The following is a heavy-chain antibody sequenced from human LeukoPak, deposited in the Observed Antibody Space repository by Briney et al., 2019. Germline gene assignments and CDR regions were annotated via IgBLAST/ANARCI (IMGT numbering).Heavy chain of an antibody. CDR1: GFTFSTYA. J-gene: IGHJ4*02. V-gene: IGHV3-23*01. CDR2: ISGSGGRT. D-gene: IGHD2-15*01. Sequence: LGGSLRLSCAASGFTFSTYAMSWVRQAPGKGLEWVSAISGSGGRTYYTDSVKGRFTISRDNSKNTLYLQMNSLRAEDTAVYYCAKDLPGPIVVVAASNYWGQGTLVTVSS. CDR3: AKDLPGPIVVVAASNY.